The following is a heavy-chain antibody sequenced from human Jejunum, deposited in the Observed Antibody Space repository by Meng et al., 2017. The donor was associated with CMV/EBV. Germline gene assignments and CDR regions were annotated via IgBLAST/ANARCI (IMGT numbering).Heavy chain of an antibody. D-gene: IGHD5-24*01. V-gene: IGHV1-69*12. CDR2: IIAIFKTP. J-gene: IGHJ4*02. Sequence: QDQLMESGAEVKDPGSSMKVSCKSSGGSVNNYAFNWVRQAPGQGLEWMGGIIAIFKTPNYAQKFQGRLTITADESTGTSYMELTSLTSEDTAVYYCARGFLNGYQPFGYWGQGTLVTVSS. CDR1: GGSVNNYA. CDR3: ARGFLNGYQPFGY.